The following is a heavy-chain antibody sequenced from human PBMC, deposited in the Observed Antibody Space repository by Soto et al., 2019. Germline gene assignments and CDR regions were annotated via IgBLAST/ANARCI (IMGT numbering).Heavy chain of an antibody. Sequence: PSQTLSLTCAISGDSVSSNSAAWNWIRQSPSRGLEWLGRTYYRPKWYNDYAVSVKSRITINPDTSKNQFSLQLNSVTPEDTAVYYCARDKRLGIAVAGTPPDDAFDIWGQGTMVTVSS. CDR1: GDSVSSNSAA. V-gene: IGHV6-1*01. J-gene: IGHJ3*02. CDR3: ARDKRLGIAVAGTPPDDAFDI. D-gene: IGHD6-19*01. CDR2: TYYRPKWYN.